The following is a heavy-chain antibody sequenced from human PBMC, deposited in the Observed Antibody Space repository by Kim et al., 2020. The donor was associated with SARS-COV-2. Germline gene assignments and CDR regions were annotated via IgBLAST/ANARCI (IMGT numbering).Heavy chain of an antibody. V-gene: IGHV1-3*01. Sequence: SKKFQGRVSITRDTSASTASIDLNSLTSEDTAVYFCARWFGDLRLDYWGQGTLVTVSS. J-gene: IGHJ4*02. D-gene: IGHD3-10*01. CDR3: ARWFGDLRLDY.